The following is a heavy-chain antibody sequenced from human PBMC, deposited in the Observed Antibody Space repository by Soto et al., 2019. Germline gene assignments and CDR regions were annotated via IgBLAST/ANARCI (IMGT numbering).Heavy chain of an antibody. D-gene: IGHD2-15*01. CDR2: IIPIFGTA. CDR1: GGTFSSSA. J-gene: IGHJ6*02. Sequence: VQLVQSGAEVKKPGSSVKVSCKASGGTFSSSAISWVRQAPGQGLEWMGGIIPIFGTANYAQKFQGRVTITADESTSTAYMALSSMRAEDTDVYYGARRYCSGGSCYRYYDYGMEVWGQGTTVTVS. CDR3: ARRYCSGGSCYRYYDYGMEV. V-gene: IGHV1-69*12.